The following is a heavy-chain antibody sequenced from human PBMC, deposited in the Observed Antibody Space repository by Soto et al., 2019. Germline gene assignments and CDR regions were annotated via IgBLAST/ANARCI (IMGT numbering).Heavy chain of an antibody. CDR3: ARYYRGSGRYFFDY. Sequence: GGSLRLSCVASGFTFMSSFMGWVRQAPGKGLEWVANINQDGGVTYYVDSVEGRFTIFRDNAKDSLYLQMHSLRAEDTAVYYCARYYRGSGRYFFDYSGQSTLVTVPA. D-gene: IGHD6-19*01. V-gene: IGHV3-7*03. CDR1: GFTFMSSF. CDR2: INQDGGVT. J-gene: IGHJ4*02.